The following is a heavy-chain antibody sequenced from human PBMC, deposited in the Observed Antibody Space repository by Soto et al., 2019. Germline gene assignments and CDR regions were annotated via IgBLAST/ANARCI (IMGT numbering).Heavy chain of an antibody. V-gene: IGHV3-30*18. D-gene: IGHD6-13*01. CDR2: ISYDGSNK. CDR3: AKDRLRIAAAGPPPAWDYYYYGMDV. Sequence: WGSLRLSCAASGFTFSSYGMHWVRQAPGKGLEWVAVISYDGSNKCYADSVKGRFTISRDNSKNTLYLQMNSLRAEDTAVYYCAKDRLRIAAAGPPPAWDYYYYGMDVWGQGTTVTVSS. CDR1: GFTFSSYG. J-gene: IGHJ6*02.